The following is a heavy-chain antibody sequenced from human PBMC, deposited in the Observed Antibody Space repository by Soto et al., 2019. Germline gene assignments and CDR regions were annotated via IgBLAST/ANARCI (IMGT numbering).Heavy chain of an antibody. CDR2: LTSSGFTK. CDR1: GFTFSTYN. V-gene: IGHV3-48*04. J-gene: IGHJ4*02. CDR3: VREREFYYDY. Sequence: EVQLVESGGALVQPGGSLRLSCAASGFTFSTYNMNWVRQAPGKGLEWVSFLTSSGFTKYYADSVKGRFSISRDNARNSLYLQMNSLRAEDTAVYFCVREREFYYDYWGQGTLVTVSS.